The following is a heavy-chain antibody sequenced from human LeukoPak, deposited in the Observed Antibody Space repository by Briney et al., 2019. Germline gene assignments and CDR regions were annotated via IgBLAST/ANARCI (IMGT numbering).Heavy chain of an antibody. V-gene: IGHV4-39*01. CDR3: ARCIAVAGTGFDY. D-gene: IGHD6-19*01. Sequence: SETLSLTCTVSGGSISSSSYYWGWIRQPPGKGLEWIGSIYYSGSTYYNPSLKSRVTISVDTSKNQFSLKLSSVTAADPAVYYCARCIAVAGTGFDYWGQGTLVTVSS. J-gene: IGHJ4*02. CDR1: GGSISSSSYY. CDR2: IYYSGST.